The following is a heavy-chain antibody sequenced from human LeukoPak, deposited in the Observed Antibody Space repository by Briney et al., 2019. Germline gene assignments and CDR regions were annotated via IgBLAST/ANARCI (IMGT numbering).Heavy chain of an antibody. CDR2: ISYDGSNK. D-gene: IGHD3-10*01. J-gene: IGHJ6*03. V-gene: IGHV3-30*04. CDR3: ARADYHGYSYYYYMDV. CDR1: GFTFSSYA. Sequence: GGSLRLSCAASGFTFSSYAMHWVRQAPGKGLEGVAVISYDGSNKYYADSVKGRFTISRDNSKNTLYLQMNSLRAEDTAVYYCARADYHGYSYYYYMDVWGKGTAVTVSS.